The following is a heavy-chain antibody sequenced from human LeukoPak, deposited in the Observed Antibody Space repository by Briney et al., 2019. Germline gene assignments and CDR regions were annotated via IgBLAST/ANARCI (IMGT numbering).Heavy chain of an antibody. CDR3: ASSVITYYYYYYMDV. CDR2: IYSGGST. D-gene: IGHD2/OR15-2a*01. J-gene: IGHJ6*03. CDR1: GFTVSSNY. V-gene: IGHV3-53*01. Sequence: GGSLRLSCAASGFTVSSNYMSWVRQAPGKGLEWVSVIYSGGSTYYADSVKGRFTISRDNSKNTLYLQMNSLRAEDTAVYYCASSVITYYYYYYMDVWGKGTTVTVSS.